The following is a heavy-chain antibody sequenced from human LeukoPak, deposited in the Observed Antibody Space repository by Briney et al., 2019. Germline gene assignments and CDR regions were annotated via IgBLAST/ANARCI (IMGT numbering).Heavy chain of an antibody. CDR3: ARDDVAILGRDY. CDR1: GFTVSSNY. Sequence: GGSLRLSCAASGFTVSSNYMSWVRQAPGKGLEWVSVIYSGGSTYYADSVKGRFTISRDNSKNILYLHMNSLRAEDTAVYYCARDDVAILGRDYWGQGTLVTVSS. J-gene: IGHJ4*02. D-gene: IGHD3/OR15-3a*01. V-gene: IGHV3-66*01. CDR2: IYSGGST.